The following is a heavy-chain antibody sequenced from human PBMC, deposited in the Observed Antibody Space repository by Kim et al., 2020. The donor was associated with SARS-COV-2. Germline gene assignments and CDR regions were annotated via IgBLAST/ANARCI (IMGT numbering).Heavy chain of an antibody. CDR2: INHSGST. CDR3: ARGYCSGGSCYWPYYYGMDV. V-gene: IGHV4-34*01. Sequence: SETLSLTCAVYGGSFSGYYWSWIRQPPGKGLEWIGEINHSGSTNYNPSLKSRVTISVDTSKNQFSLKLSSVTAADTAVYYCARGYCSGGSCYWPYYYGMDVWGQGTTVTVSS. D-gene: IGHD2-15*01. CDR1: GGSFSGYY. J-gene: IGHJ6*02.